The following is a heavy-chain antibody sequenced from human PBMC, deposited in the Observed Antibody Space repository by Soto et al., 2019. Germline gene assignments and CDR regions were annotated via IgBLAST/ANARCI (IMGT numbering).Heavy chain of an antibody. J-gene: IGHJ6*02. CDR2: IIPIFGTA. Sequence: SVKVSCKASGGTFSSYAISWVRQAPGQGLEWMGGIIPIFGTANYAQKFQGRVTITADKSTSTAYMELSSLRSEDTAVYYCARDRYSSSWYVYYYGMDVWGQGTTVTVSS. V-gene: IGHV1-69*06. CDR1: GGTFSSYA. CDR3: ARDRYSSSWYVYYYGMDV. D-gene: IGHD6-13*01.